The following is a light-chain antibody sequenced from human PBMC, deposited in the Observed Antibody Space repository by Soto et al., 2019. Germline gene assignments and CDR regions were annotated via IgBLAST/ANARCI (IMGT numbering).Light chain of an antibody. CDR2: DAS. CDR3: QQYNNWPPTWT. Sequence: EIVLTQSPGTLSLSPGERAILSCRASQTIGSNLAWYQQKPGQPPRLLIYDASTRATDIPARFTGSGSGTEFTLTISSLQSEDFAVYYCQQYNNWPPTWTFGQGTKVDI. CDR1: QTIGSN. J-gene: IGKJ1*01. V-gene: IGKV3-15*01.